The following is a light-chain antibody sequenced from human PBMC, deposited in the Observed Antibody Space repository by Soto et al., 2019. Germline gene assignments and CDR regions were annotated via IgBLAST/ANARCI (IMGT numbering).Light chain of an antibody. Sequence: EIVMTQSPATLSVSPGEGATLSCRASQNVVTNLAWYQQIPGQAPRLLIYGASTRATGIPARFSGSGSGTEFTLTISSLQSEDFAVYYCQQYNNWWTFSQGTKVEI. CDR3: QQYNNWWT. CDR1: QNVVTN. J-gene: IGKJ1*01. CDR2: GAS. V-gene: IGKV3-15*01.